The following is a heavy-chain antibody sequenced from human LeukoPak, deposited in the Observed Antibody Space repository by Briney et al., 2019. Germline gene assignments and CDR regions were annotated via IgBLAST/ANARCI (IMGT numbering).Heavy chain of an antibody. V-gene: IGHV1-69*01. Sequence: SVKVSCTASGDTFSSYAISRVRQAPGQGLEWMGGIIPIFGTANYAQKFQGRVTITADESTSTAYMELSSLRSEDTAVYYCARGTAAVNFPFDYWGQGTLVTVSS. CDR3: ARGTAAVNFPFDY. J-gene: IGHJ4*02. D-gene: IGHD6-13*01. CDR1: GDTFSSYA. CDR2: IIPIFGTA.